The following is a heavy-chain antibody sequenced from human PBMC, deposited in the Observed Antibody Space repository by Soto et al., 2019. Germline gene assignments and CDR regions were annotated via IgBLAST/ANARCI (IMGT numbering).Heavy chain of an antibody. Sequence: SETLSLTCAVYGGSFSGYYWSWIRQPPGKGLEWIGEINHSGSTNYNPSLKSRVTISVDTSKNQFSLKLSSVTAADTAVYYCARGRRNTAMGGYYYYGMDVWGQGTKVTVSS. CDR3: ARGRRNTAMGGYYYYGMDV. CDR1: GGSFSGYY. J-gene: IGHJ6*02. V-gene: IGHV4-34*01. D-gene: IGHD5-18*01. CDR2: INHSGST.